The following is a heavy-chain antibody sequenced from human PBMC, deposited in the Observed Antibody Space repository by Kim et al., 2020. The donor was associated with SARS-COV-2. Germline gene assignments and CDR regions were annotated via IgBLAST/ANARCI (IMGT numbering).Heavy chain of an antibody. D-gene: IGHD3-10*01. CDR1: GGSISSSSYY. J-gene: IGHJ3*02. Sequence: SETLSLTCTVSGGSISSSSYYWGWIRQPPGKGLEWIGSIYYSGSTYYNPSLKSRVTISVDTSKNQFSLKLSSVTAADTAVYYCARRLRDYYGSGSYNPNDAFDIWGQGTMVTVSS. CDR3: ARRLRDYYGSGSYNPNDAFDI. V-gene: IGHV4-39*01. CDR2: IYYSGST.